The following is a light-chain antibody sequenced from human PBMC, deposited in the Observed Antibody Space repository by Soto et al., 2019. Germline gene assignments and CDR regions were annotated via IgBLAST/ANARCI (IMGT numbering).Light chain of an antibody. CDR2: GAS. CDR1: QSVSSSY. Sequence: EIVMTQSPGTLSLSPGERATLSCRASQSVSSSYLAWYQQKPGQAPRLLIYGASSRATGIPDRFSGSGSGTDLTITISRLEPEDLETYYCQQYNNWPITFGQGTRLEIK. J-gene: IGKJ5*01. V-gene: IGKV3-20*01. CDR3: QQYNNWPIT.